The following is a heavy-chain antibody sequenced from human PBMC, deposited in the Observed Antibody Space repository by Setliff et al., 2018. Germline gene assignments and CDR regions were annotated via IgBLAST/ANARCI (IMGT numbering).Heavy chain of an antibody. V-gene: IGHV3-53*01. CDR2: VYSGGRT. CDR3: ARADSDSYYPYYFDF. D-gene: IGHD3-22*01. J-gene: IGHJ4*02. CDR1: GFTVSNNY. Sequence: PGGSLRLSCAASGFTVSNNYMNWVRQAQGKGLEWVSVVYSGGRTYYTDSVLGRFTISRDSSQNKIHLQMDSLRAEDTGKYFCARADSDSYYPYYFDFWGQGVLVTVSS.